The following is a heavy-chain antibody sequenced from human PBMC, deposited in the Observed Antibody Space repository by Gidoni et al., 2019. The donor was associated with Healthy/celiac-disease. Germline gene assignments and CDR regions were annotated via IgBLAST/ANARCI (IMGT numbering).Heavy chain of an antibody. CDR3: ARDPLRGVIITVGDYFDY. J-gene: IGHJ4*02. Sequence: EVQLVESGGGLVQPGGSLRLSCAASGFTFSSYSMNWVGQAPGKGLECVSYISSSSSTIYYADSVKGRFTISRDNAKNSLYLQMNSLRDEDTAVYYCARDPLRGVIITVGDYFDYWGQGTLVTVSS. D-gene: IGHD3-10*01. CDR1: GFTFSSYS. V-gene: IGHV3-48*02. CDR2: ISSSSSTI.